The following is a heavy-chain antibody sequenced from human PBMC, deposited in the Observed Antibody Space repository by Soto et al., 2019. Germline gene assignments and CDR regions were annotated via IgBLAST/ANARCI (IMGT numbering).Heavy chain of an antibody. CDR1: RFTFSSYW. CDR2: MNSDGSNT. Sequence: GGSLRLSCAASRFTFSSYWMHWVRQAPGKGLVWVSRMNSDGSNTRYADSVKGRFTISRDNAKNTLYLQMNSLRAEDTAAYYCARDAATGPPYMDVWGKGTTVTVSS. J-gene: IGHJ6*03. V-gene: IGHV3-74*01. CDR3: ARDAATGPPYMDV. D-gene: IGHD6-13*01.